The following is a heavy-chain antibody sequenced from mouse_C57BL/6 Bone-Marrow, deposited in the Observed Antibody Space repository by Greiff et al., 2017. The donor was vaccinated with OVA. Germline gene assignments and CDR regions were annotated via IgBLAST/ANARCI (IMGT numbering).Heavy chain of an antibody. J-gene: IGHJ4*01. Sequence: EVQLQESGGGLVKPVGSLKLSCAASGFTFSSYAMSWVRQTPEKRLEWVATISDGGSYTYYPDNVKGRFTISRDNAKNNLYLHMSHLKSEDTAMYYCAREGDYLYAMDYWGQGTSVTVSS. CDR3: AREGDYLYAMDY. CDR1: GFTFSSYA. V-gene: IGHV5-4*01. CDR2: ISDGGSYT. D-gene: IGHD2-4*01.